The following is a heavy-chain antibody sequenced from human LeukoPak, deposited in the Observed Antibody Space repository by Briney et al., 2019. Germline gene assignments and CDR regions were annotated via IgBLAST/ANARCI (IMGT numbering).Heavy chain of an antibody. D-gene: IGHD4-17*01. CDR2: IRSSGNTI. Sequence: LSLTCTVSGGSISSSSYYWGWIRQAPGKGLEWVSYIRSSGNTIYYADSVKGRFTISRDNAKKLLYLQMNSLRAEDTAVYYCARDLRGGDDPNDAFDIWGQGTMVTVSS. CDR3: ARDLRGGDDPNDAFDI. J-gene: IGHJ3*02. CDR1: GGSISSSSYY. V-gene: IGHV3-11*04.